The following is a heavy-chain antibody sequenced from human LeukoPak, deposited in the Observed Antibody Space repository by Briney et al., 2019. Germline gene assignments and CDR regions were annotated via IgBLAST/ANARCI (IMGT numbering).Heavy chain of an antibody. J-gene: IGHJ6*01. D-gene: IGHD2/OR15-2a*01. CDR1: GFTFSSYE. V-gene: IGHV3-48*03. CDR3: ARNYGKTLYNFSGMDV. Sequence: PGRSLRLSCAASGFTFSSYEMNWVRQAPGKGLEWVSYISSSGSTIYYADSVKGRFTISRDNAKNSLYLQMNSLRAEDTAVYYWARNYGKTLYNFSGMDVWGEGTTVTASS. CDR2: ISSSGSTI.